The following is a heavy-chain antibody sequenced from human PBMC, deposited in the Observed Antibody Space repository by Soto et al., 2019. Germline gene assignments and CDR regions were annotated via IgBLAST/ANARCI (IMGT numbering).Heavy chain of an antibody. CDR3: ARVQMATLYFDH. V-gene: IGHV4-59*01. CDR1: GGSINNYY. D-gene: IGHD5-12*01. J-gene: IGHJ4*02. CDR2: IYYSGTH. Sequence: SETLSLTCYVSGGSINNYYWSWVRQPPGKGLEWIGYIYYSGTHNYNPSLDSRLTISVDTSKNQFSLSLSSVTAADTAVYYCARVQMATLYFDHWGQGTLVTVSS.